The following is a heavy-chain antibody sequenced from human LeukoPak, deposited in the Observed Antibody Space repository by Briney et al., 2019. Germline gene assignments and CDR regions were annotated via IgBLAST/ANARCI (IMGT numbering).Heavy chain of an antibody. J-gene: IGHJ4*02. D-gene: IGHD3-22*01. V-gene: IGHV4-59*01. Sequence: SETLSLTCTVSGGSISSYYWSWIRQPPGKGLEWIGYTYYSGSTNYNPSLKSRVTISVDTSKNQFSLKLSSVTAADTAVYYCARESEWLLPYFDYWGQGTLVTVSS. CDR3: ARESEWLLPYFDY. CDR1: GGSISSYY. CDR2: TYYSGST.